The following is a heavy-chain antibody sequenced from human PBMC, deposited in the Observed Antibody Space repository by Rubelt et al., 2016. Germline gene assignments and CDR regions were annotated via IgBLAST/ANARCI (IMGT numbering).Heavy chain of an antibody. V-gene: IGHV3-30*04. J-gene: IGHJ3*02. Sequence: SCAASGFTFSSYAMTWVRQVPGKGLEWVAAISFDGSDKYYADSVKGRFTISRDNSKNTLYLQMNSLRPEDTAVYSCARDYSDAFDIWGQGTMVTVSS. CDR1: GFTFSSYA. CDR3: ARDYSDAFDI. D-gene: IGHD4-11*01. CDR2: ISFDGSDK.